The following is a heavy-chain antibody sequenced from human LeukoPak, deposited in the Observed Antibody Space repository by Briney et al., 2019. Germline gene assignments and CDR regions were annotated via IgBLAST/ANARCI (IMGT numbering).Heavy chain of an antibody. Sequence: ASVKVSCKASGYPFISTGINWLRQAPGHGLEWMGWISPYNGNTNFAQQFQSRLTLTTDASSRTSFMELRSLTYEDTATYYCARDHGGFWSGSAGFWGQGTLLTVSS. CDR2: ISPYNGNT. D-gene: IGHD3-3*01. V-gene: IGHV1-18*01. J-gene: IGHJ4*02. CDR3: ARDHGGFWSGSAGF. CDR1: GYPFISTG.